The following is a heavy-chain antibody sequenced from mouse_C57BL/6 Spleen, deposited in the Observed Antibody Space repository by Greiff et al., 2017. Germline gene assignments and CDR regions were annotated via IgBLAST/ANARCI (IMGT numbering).Heavy chain of an antibody. J-gene: IGHJ4*01. CDR1: GYAFTNYL. D-gene: IGHD2-2*01. V-gene: IGHV1-54*01. CDR2: INPGSGGT. Sequence: VQLQQSGAELVRPGTSVKVSCKASGYAFTNYLIEWVKQRPGQGLEWIGVINPGSGGTNYNEKFKGKATLTADKSSSTAYMQLSSLTSEDSAVYFCARGMVTTAMDYWGQGTSVTVSS. CDR3: ARGMVTTAMDY.